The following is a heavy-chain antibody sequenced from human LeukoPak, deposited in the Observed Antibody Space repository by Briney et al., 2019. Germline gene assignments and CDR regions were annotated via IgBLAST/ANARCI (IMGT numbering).Heavy chain of an antibody. V-gene: IGHV3-23*01. CDR1: GFTFSSYA. CDR3: AKGGVAATSDY. CDR2: ISASGGNT. Sequence: GGSLTLSCAASGFTFSSYAMTWVRQAPGEGREWVSSISASGGNTYYADSVKGRFTLSRDSSKNTLYRQMNRLRAEDTAVDYCAKGGVAATSDYWGEGTLVTVSA. D-gene: IGHD6-19*01. J-gene: IGHJ4*02.